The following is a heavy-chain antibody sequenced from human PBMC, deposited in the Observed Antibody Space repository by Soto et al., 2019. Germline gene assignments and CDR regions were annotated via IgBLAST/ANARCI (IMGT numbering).Heavy chain of an antibody. D-gene: IGHD6-19*01. CDR1: GFTFSSYA. V-gene: IGHV3-23*01. CDR3: ARGGGIAVAGTHLDY. CDR2: IGGSAAGS. J-gene: IGHJ4*02. Sequence: EVQLLESGGNLVQPGGSLKLSCAASGFTFSSYAMSWVRQAPGKGLEWVSGIGGSAAGSNYADSVKGRFTISRDNSRNTVFRKMSSLRAEDTALYYCARGGGIAVAGTHLDYWGQGTLVTVSS.